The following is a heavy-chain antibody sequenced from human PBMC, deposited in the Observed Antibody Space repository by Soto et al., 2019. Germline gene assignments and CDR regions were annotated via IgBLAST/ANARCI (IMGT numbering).Heavy chain of an antibody. V-gene: IGHV5-51*01. J-gene: IGHJ6*02. CDR1: GYSFTTYW. CDR3: ARHPVSGDYAGFVV. CDR2: IYLGDSDT. D-gene: IGHD4-17*01. Sequence: GESLKISCKGSGYSFTTYWIGCVRQMPGKGLEWMGVIYLGDSDTRYSPSFQGQVTISADKSISTAFLQWSSLKASDTAMYYCARHPVSGDYAGFVVWGQGTTVTVSS.